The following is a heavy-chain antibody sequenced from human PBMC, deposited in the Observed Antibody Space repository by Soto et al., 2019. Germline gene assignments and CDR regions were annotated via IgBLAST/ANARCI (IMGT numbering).Heavy chain of an antibody. CDR2: ISYDGSNK. CDR1: GFTFSSYA. D-gene: IGHD5-12*01. Sequence: GGSLRLSCAASGFTFSSYAMHWVRQAPGKGLEWVAVISYDGSNKYYADSVKGRFTISRDNSKNTLYLQMNSLRAGDTAVYYCAMLAGGYDFSYYYYYGMDVWGQGTTVTVSS. V-gene: IGHV3-30-3*01. J-gene: IGHJ6*02. CDR3: AMLAGGYDFSYYYYYGMDV.